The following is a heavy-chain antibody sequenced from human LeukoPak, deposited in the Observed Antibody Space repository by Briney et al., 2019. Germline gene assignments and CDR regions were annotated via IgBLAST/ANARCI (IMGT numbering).Heavy chain of an antibody. CDR1: GYTFTSYG. Sequence: SVKVSCKASGYTFTSYGISWVRQAPGQGLEWIGWIVVGSGNTNYAQKFQERVTITRDMSTSTAYMELSSLRSEDAAVYYCAADVLSDIVATGLDYWGQGTLVTVSS. V-gene: IGHV1-58*02. J-gene: IGHJ4*02. D-gene: IGHD5-12*01. CDR3: AADVLSDIVATGLDY. CDR2: IVVGSGNT.